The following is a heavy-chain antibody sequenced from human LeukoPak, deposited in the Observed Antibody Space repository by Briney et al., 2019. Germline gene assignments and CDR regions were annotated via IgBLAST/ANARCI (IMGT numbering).Heavy chain of an antibody. CDR1: GDGISRYY. CDR2: INHSVST. V-gene: IGHV4-34*01. D-gene: IGHD3-16*02. CDR3: ARGRDDYVWGSYLPRMEYYFDY. J-gene: IGHJ4*02. Sequence: PELRCFTRNGAGDGISRYYWSWIRKHPGKGLEWIGEINHSVSTNYNPSLKSRVTISVGTSKNQFSLHLTSVTAADTAVYYCARGRDDYVWGSYLPRMEYYFDYWGQGTLVTVSS.